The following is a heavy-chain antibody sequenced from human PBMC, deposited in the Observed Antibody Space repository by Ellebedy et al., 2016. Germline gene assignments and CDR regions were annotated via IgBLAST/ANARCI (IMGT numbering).Heavy chain of an antibody. J-gene: IGHJ6*02. D-gene: IGHD1-26*01. V-gene: IGHV3-20*04. CDR3: VRGVGATVGLDA. CDR1: GFTFSSYT. Sequence: GESLKISXAASGFTFSSYTMSWVRQAPGKGLEWVSTINWNGGSIGYVDSVKGRFTISRDNAKNSLYLQMNRLGPEDTALYYCVRGVGATVGLDAWGQGITVTVAS. CDR2: INWNGGSI.